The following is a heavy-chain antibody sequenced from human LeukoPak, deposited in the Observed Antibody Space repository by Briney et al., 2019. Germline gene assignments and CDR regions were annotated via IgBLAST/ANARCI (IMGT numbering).Heavy chain of an antibody. CDR2: MNPNSGNT. Sequence: GASVKVSCKASGHTFTSYDINWVRQATGQGLEWMGWMNPNSGNTGYAQKFQGRVTMTRNTSISTAYMELSSLRSEDTAVYYCARASHYYYYYYMDVWGKGTTVTVSS. CDR1: GHTFTSYD. CDR3: ARASHYYYYYYMDV. J-gene: IGHJ6*03. D-gene: IGHD6-6*01. V-gene: IGHV1-8*01.